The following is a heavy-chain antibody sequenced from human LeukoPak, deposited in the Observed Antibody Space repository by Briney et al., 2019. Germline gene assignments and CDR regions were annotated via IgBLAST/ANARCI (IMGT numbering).Heavy chain of an antibody. D-gene: IGHD2-2*01. CDR3: AKDPAALPINWFDP. V-gene: IGHV3-23*01. CDR1: GFTFSSYA. J-gene: IGHJ5*02. Sequence: GGSLRLSCAASGFTFSSYAMSWVRQAPGKGLEWVSAISGSGGSTYYADSVKGRFTIPRDNSKNTPYLQMNSLRAEDTAVYYCAKDPAALPINWFDPWGQGTLVTVSS. CDR2: ISGSGGST.